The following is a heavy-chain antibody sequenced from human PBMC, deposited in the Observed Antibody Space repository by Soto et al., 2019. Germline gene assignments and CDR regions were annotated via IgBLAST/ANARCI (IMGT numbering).Heavy chain of an antibody. V-gene: IGHV1-18*01. D-gene: IGHD3-9*01. J-gene: IGHJ4*02. CDR2: ISAYNGNT. CDR1: GYTFTSCG. Sequence: ASVKVSCKASGYTFTSCGISWVRQAPGQGLEWMGWISAYNGNTNYAQKLQGRVTMTTDTSTSTAYMELRSLRSDDTAVYYCARDQAYDILTGSYGDYWGQGTLVTVSS. CDR3: ARDQAYDILTGSYGDY.